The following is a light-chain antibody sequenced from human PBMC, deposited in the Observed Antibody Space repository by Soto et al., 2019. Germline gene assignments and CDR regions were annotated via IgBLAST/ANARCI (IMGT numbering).Light chain of an antibody. CDR2: DDN. CDR1: SSNIGGNS. Sequence: QTVLTQPPSVSAAPGDKFTISCSGSSSNIGGNSVSWYQQLPGTAPKLLIYDDNKRPSGIPDRFSGSKSGTSATLGITGFQTGDEADYYCGSWDSSLSAYVFGTGTKVTVL. CDR3: GSWDSSLSAYV. J-gene: IGLJ1*01. V-gene: IGLV1-51*01.